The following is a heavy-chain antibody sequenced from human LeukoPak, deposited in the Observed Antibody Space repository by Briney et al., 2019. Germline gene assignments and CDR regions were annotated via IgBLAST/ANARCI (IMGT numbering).Heavy chain of an antibody. CDR3: ASHRTSYSSLDY. Sequence: PSETLSLTCTVSGGSISSSSYYWGWIRQPPGKGLEWIGSTYFSGSTYYNPSLKSRVTISVDTSKTQFSLRLSSVTAADTAVYYCASHRTSYSSLDYWGQGTLVTVSS. J-gene: IGHJ4*02. V-gene: IGHV4-39*01. CDR1: GGSISSSSYY. CDR2: TYFSGST. D-gene: IGHD6-13*01.